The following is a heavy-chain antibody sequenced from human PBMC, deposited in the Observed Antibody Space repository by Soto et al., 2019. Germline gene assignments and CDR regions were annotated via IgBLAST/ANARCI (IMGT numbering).Heavy chain of an antibody. CDR3: ATRHPLDIVVVPAAANDAFDI. CDR2: IYPGDSDT. J-gene: IGHJ3*02. V-gene: IGHV5-51*01. CDR1: GYSFTSYW. D-gene: IGHD2-2*01. Sequence: GEALKISCKGSGYSFTSYWIGWVRQMPGKGLEWKGIIYPGDSDTRYSPSFQGQVTISADKSISTAYLQWSSLKASDTAMYYCATRHPLDIVVVPAAANDAFDIWGQGTMVTVSS.